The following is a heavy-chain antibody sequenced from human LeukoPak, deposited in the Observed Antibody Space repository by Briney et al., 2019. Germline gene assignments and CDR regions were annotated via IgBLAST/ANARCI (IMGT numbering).Heavy chain of an antibody. D-gene: IGHD2-15*01. Sequence: ASVKVSCKASGYTFTGYYMHWVRQAPGQGLEWMGWINPNSGGTNYAQTFQGWVTMTRDTSIRTAYMELRRLRSDDPAVYYCARGVGKKGRYCSGGSCYPVPDAFDIWGQEAMVTVSS. CDR3: ARGVGKKGRYCSGGSCYPVPDAFDI. CDR1: GYTFTGYY. J-gene: IGHJ3*02. V-gene: IGHV1-2*04. CDR2: INPNSGGT.